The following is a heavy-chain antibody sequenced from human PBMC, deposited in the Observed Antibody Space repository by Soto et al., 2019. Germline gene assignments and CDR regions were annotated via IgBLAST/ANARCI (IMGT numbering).Heavy chain of an antibody. CDR1: GYTFTSYG. J-gene: IGHJ4*02. CDR2: ISAYNGNT. Sequence: ASVKVSCKASGYTFTSYGISWVRQAPGQGLEWMGWISAYNGNTNYAQKLQGRVTMTTDTSTSTAYMELRSLRSDDTAVYYFARSLAYCGGDCPLDFDYWGQGTLVTVSS. CDR3: ARSLAYCGGDCPLDFDY. V-gene: IGHV1-18*01. D-gene: IGHD2-21*02.